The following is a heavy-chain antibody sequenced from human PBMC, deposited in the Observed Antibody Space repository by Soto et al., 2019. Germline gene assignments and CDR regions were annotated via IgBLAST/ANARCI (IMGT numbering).Heavy chain of an antibody. Sequence: EVQLLESGGGLVQPGGSLRLSCAASGFTFITYGMTWVRQAPGKGLEYVSSITGSGAGTYYAESVKGRFTISRDNSNNTLYLPINSLRAEDTAIYYCARDAGPLNYWGQGTLVTVSS. V-gene: IGHV3-23*01. CDR3: ARDAGPLNY. D-gene: IGHD3-10*01. J-gene: IGHJ4*02. CDR1: GFTFITYG. CDR2: ITGSGAGT.